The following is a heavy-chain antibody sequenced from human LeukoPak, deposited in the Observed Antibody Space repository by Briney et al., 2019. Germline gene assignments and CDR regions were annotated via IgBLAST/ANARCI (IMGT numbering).Heavy chain of an antibody. CDR1: GFTFSSYA. CDR2: ISGSGGST. CDR3: ARGSVRGLEY. D-gene: IGHD3-10*01. J-gene: IGHJ4*02. Sequence: GGSLRLSCAASGFTFSSYAMSWVRQAPGKGLEWVSAISGSGGSTYYADSVKGRFTISRDNSKNSLYLQMNSLRAEDTAVYYCARGSVRGLEYWGQGTLVTVSS. V-gene: IGHV3-23*01.